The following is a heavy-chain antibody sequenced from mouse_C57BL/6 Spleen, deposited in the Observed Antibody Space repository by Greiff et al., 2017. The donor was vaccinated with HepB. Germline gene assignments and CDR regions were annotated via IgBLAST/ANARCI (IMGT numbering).Heavy chain of an antibody. Sequence: DVQLVESGGGLVKPGGSLKLSCAASGFTFSDYGMHWVRQAPEKGLEWVAYISSGSSTIYYADTVKGRFTISRDNAKNTLFLQMTSLRSEDTAMYYCASEDAYYGNYGAMDYWGQGTSVTVSS. V-gene: IGHV5-17*01. CDR3: ASEDAYYGNYGAMDY. D-gene: IGHD2-1*01. CDR1: GFTFSDYG. CDR2: ISSGSSTI. J-gene: IGHJ4*01.